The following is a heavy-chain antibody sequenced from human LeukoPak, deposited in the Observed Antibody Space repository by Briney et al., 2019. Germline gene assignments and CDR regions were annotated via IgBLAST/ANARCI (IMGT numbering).Heavy chain of an antibody. CDR1: GFTFSSHA. CDR3: AKDGTYDYVWGSYRREGAFDY. J-gene: IGHJ4*02. D-gene: IGHD3-16*02. CDR2: ISGSGGST. V-gene: IGHV3-23*01. Sequence: GGSLRLSCAASGFTFSSHAMSWVRQAPGKGLEWVSAISGSGGSTYYADSVKGRFTISRDNSKNTLYLQMNSLRAEDTAVYYCAKDGTYDYVWGSYRREGAFDYWGRGTLVTVSS.